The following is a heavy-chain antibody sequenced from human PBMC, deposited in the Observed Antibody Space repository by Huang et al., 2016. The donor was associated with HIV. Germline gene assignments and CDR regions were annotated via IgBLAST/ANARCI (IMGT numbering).Heavy chain of an antibody. J-gene: IGHJ6*02. CDR2: ISHRGST. V-gene: IGHV4-61*01. CDR1: GDSVSSGSYY. D-gene: IGHD3-22*01. CDR3: ARDPRGYYLDSSGQSRYFYGMDV. Sequence: VQLQGSGPGPVKPSETLSLTCTVSGDSVSSGSYYWNWMRQPPGEGLEWIGYISHRGSTSYSPALKRRVTIFRDTAKHQVSLRLSSVTAADSGVYYCARDPRGYYLDSSGQSRYFYGMDVWGQGTTVSVSS.